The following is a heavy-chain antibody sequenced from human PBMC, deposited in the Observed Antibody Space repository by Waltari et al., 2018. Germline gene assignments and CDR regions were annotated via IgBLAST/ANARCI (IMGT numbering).Heavy chain of an antibody. Sequence: QVQLQESGPGLVKPSETLSLTCTVSGGAISRYYWSWIRQPPGKGLEGIGYIHYSGSTNCNPSLKSRVTILVDTSKNQFSLKLSSVTAVDTAVYYCARGERYSFAYWGQGTLVTVSS. J-gene: IGHJ4*02. CDR1: GGAISRYY. D-gene: IGHD5-18*01. CDR2: IHYSGST. V-gene: IGHV4-59*01. CDR3: ARGERYSFAY.